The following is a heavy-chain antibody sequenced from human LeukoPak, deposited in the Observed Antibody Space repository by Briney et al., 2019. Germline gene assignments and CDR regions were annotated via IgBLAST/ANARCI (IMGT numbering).Heavy chain of an antibody. V-gene: IGHV3-15*01. CDR1: GFTFSNAW. D-gene: IGHD2-21*02. CDR2: IQSKTDRGTT. Sequence: GGSLRLSCAASGFTFSNAWMSWVRQAPGKGLEWVGRIQSKTDRGTTDYAAPVKGRFTISRDDSKNTLYLQMNSLKTDDTAVYYCTTELYCGGDCYPGAWGQGTLVTVSS. J-gene: IGHJ5*02. CDR3: TTELYCGGDCYPGA.